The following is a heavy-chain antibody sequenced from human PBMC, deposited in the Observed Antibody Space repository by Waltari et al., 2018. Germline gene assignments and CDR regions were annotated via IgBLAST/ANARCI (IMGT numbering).Heavy chain of an antibody. J-gene: IGHJ5*02. V-gene: IGHV4-39*01. D-gene: IGHD3-3*01. CDR1: SVSISSGAYY. CDR2: IYSSGSD. Sequence: QLHLQESGPELVEPSETLYLTCTVSSVSISSGAYYWGWIRQPAGKGPEWIGNIYSSGSDYYNPSLEGRVALSVDPSRNKFFLSLTSVTAADAAVYYCARAECSTSSCFFVSGFDPWGQGIHVTVSS. CDR3: ARAECSTSSCFFVSGFDP.